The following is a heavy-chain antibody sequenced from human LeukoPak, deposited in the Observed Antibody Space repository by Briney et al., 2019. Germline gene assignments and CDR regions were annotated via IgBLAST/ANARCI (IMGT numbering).Heavy chain of an antibody. CDR2: INPNSGGT. CDR3: ARDYYGSSGYYYYFDY. V-gene: IGHV1-2*02. J-gene: IGHJ4*02. CDR1: GYTFTCYY. Sequence: ASVKVSCKTSGYTFTCYYMHWVRQAPGQGLEWMGWINPNSGGTNYAQKFQGRVTMTRDTSISTAYMELSRLRSDDTAVYYCARDYYGSSGYYYYFDYWGQGTLVTVSS. D-gene: IGHD3-22*01.